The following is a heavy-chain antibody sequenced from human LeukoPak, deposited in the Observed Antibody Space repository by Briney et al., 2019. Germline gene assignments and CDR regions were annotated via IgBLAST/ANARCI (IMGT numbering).Heavy chain of an antibody. CDR2: IGTAGEI. D-gene: IGHD1-26*01. V-gene: IGHV3-13*01. CDR3: ARVVGGLGATDAFDI. J-gene: IGHJ3*02. Sequence: GGSLRLSCAASGFTFRSYDMHWVRQATGKGLEWVSGIGTAGEIYYPGSVKGRFTISRENAKNSLYLQMNSLRAGDTAVYYCARVVGGLGATDAFDIWGQGTMVTVSS. CDR1: GFTFRSYD.